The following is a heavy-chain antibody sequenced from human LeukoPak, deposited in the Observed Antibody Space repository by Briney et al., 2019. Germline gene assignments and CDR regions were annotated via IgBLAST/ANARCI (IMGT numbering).Heavy chain of an antibody. CDR2: INHSGST. D-gene: IGHD3-16*01. V-gene: IGHV4-34*01. J-gene: IGHJ4*02. CDR3: ARDRVYDYVWGSRQPFDY. Sequence: SETLSLTCAVYGGSFSGYYWSWTRQPPGKGLEWIGEINHSGSTNYNPSLKSRVTISVDTSKNQFSLKLSSVTAADTAVYYCARDRVYDYVWGSRQPFDYWGQGTLVTVSS. CDR1: GGSFSGYY.